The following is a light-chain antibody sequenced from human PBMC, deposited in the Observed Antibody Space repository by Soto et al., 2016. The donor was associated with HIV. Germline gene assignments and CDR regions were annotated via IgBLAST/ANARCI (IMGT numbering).Light chain of an antibody. CDR2: DDS. V-gene: IGLV3-21*03. CDR1: NIGTKG. J-gene: IGLJ2*01. CDR3: RVWDNGSDHGDVI. Sequence: SYELTQPPSMSVAPGKTARITCGGNNIGTKGVHWYQQKPGQAPVLVVYDDSDRPSGIPERFSGSNSGNTATLTITRVEAGDEADYFCRVWDNGSDHGDVIFGGGTKLTVL.